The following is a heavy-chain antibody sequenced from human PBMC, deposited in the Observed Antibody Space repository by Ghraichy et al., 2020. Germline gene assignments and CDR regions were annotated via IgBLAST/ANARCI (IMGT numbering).Heavy chain of an antibody. CDR2: ISSSSSYI. J-gene: IGHJ6*03. V-gene: IGHV3-21*01. D-gene: IGHD3-3*01. CDR1: GFTFSSYS. CDR3: ASPGTTIFGSDYYMDV. Sequence: GGSLRLSCAASGFTFSSYSMNWVRQAPGKVLEWVSSISSSSSYIYYADSVKGRFTISRDNAKNSLYLQMNSLRAEDTAVYYCASPGTTIFGSDYYMDVWGKGTTVTVSS.